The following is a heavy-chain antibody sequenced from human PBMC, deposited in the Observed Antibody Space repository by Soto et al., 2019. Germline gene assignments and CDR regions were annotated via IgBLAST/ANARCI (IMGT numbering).Heavy chain of an antibody. CDR3: TTEPYSSGWYVRYNCFDP. D-gene: IGHD6-19*01. J-gene: IGHJ5*02. Sequence: PGGSLRLSCAASGFTFSNAWMSWVRQAPGKGLEWVGRIKSKTDGGTTDYAAPVKGRFTISRDDSKNTLYLQMNSLKTEDTAVYYCTTEPYSSGWYVRYNCFDPWCQGPLVTVSS. V-gene: IGHV3-15*01. CDR1: GFTFSNAW. CDR2: IKSKTDGGTT.